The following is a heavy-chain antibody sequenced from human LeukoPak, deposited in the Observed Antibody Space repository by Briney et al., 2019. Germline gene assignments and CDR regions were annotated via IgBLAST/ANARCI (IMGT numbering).Heavy chain of an antibody. CDR3: ARDDYDILTGYPNWFDP. CDR2: IIPIFGTA. CDR1: GGTFSSYA. V-gene: IGHV1-69*01. Sequence: ASAKVSCKASGGTFSSYAISWVRQAPGQGLEWMGGIIPIFGTANYAQKFQGRVTITADESTSTAYMELSSLRSEDTAVYYCARDDYDILTGYPNWFDPWGQGTLVTVSS. D-gene: IGHD3-9*01. J-gene: IGHJ5*02.